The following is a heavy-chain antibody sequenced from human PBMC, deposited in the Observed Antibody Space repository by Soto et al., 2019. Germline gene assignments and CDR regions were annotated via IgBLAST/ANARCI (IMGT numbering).Heavy chain of an antibody. D-gene: IGHD3-10*01. V-gene: IGHV3-23*01. J-gene: IGHJ6*02. CDR3: AKNSGLDGWFGELSPAGGYYYYGMDV. CDR1: GFTFSSYA. Sequence: GGSLRLSCAASGFTFSSYAMSWVRQAPGKGLEWVSAISGSGGSTYYADSVKGRFTISRDNSKNTLYLQMNSLRAEDTAVYYCAKNSGLDGWFGELSPAGGYYYYGMDVWGQGTTVTVSS. CDR2: ISGSGGST.